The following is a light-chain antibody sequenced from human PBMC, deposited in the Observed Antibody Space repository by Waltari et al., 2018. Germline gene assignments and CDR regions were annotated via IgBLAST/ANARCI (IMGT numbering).Light chain of an antibody. CDR1: QAISSA. Sequence: AVQLTQSPSSLSASVGDRVTITCRASQAISSALAWYQQKPGKARNLLIYDASNLESGVPSRFSGSGSGAHFTLTVSSLQPADFATYYFQQLHSYPVTFGGGTKV. CDR2: DAS. V-gene: IGKV1-13*02. J-gene: IGKJ4*01. CDR3: QQLHSYPVT.